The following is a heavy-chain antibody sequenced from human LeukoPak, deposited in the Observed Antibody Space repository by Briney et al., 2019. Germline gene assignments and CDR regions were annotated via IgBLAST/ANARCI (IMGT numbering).Heavy chain of an antibody. CDR2: INHSGST. CDR3: ARADTYYYDSSGYEHGAFDI. J-gene: IGHJ3*02. CDR1: GGSFSGYY. D-gene: IGHD3-22*01. V-gene: IGHV4-34*01. Sequence: SETLSLTCAVYGGSFSGYYWSWIRQPPGKGLEWIGEINHSGSTNYNPSLKSRVTISVDTSKNQFSLKLSSVTAADTAVYYCARADTYYYDSSGYEHGAFDIWGQGTMVTVSS.